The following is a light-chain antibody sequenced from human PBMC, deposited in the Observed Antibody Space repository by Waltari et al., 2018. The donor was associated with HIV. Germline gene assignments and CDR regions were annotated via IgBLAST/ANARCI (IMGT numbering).Light chain of an antibody. CDR2: DHK. CDR1: SSNIGNNY. CDR3: GTRDSSLSAYV. J-gene: IGLJ1*01. V-gene: IGLV1-51*01. Sequence: QSVLAQPPSVSAAPGPEVTISCSGSSSNIGNNYGSWYQQRPGTAPKLPMYDHKKRPAWILDRFSGSKSGTSATLRITGIQTGDEADYYCGTRDSSLSAYVFGTGTKVTVL.